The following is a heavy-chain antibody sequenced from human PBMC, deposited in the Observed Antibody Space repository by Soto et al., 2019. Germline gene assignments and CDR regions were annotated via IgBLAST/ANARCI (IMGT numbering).Heavy chain of an antibody. CDR2: IWYDGSNK. Sequence: GGSLRLSCAASGFTFSSYGMHWVRQAPGKGLEWVAVIWYDGSNKYYADSVKGRFTISRDNSKNTLYLQMNSLRAEDTAVYYCARGLFGSGPFDYWGQGTLVTVSS. CDR1: GFTFSSYG. V-gene: IGHV3-33*01. D-gene: IGHD3-10*01. J-gene: IGHJ4*02. CDR3: ARGLFGSGPFDY.